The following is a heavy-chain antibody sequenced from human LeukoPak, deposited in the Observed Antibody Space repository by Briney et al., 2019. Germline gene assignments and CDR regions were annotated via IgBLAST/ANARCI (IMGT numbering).Heavy chain of an antibody. Sequence: SETLSLTCTVSGGSISSSSYYWGWIRQPPGKGLEWLGNIYYSGSTYYNPSLKSRVTISVDTSKNQFSLKLSSVTAADTAVYYCASHPLYYSSSWYFRDREENNWFDPWGQGTLVTVSS. D-gene: IGHD6-13*01. CDR3: ASHPLYYSSSWYFRDREENNWFDP. CDR1: GGSISSSSYY. V-gene: IGHV4-39*01. CDR2: IYYSGST. J-gene: IGHJ5*02.